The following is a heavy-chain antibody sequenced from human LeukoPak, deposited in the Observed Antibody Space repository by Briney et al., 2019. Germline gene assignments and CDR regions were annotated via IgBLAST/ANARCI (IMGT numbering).Heavy chain of an antibody. Sequence: ASVKVSCKASGYTFTSYYMHWVRQAPGQGLEWMGIINPSGGSTSYAQKFQGRVTMTTDTSTSTAYMELRSLRSDDTAVYYCARDIAYYDFWSGRYYYGMDVWGQGTTVTVSS. CDR2: INPSGGST. CDR3: ARDIAYYDFWSGRYYYGMDV. J-gene: IGHJ6*02. D-gene: IGHD3-3*01. V-gene: IGHV1-46*01. CDR1: GYTFTSYY.